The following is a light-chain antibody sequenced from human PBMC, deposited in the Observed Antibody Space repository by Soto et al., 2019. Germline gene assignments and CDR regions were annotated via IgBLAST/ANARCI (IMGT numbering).Light chain of an antibody. CDR2: ANI. CDR1: SSNIGAGYD. J-gene: IGLJ1*01. Sequence: QSVLTQPPSVSGAPGPRVTISCTGSSSNIGAGYDVHWYQQLPGTAPKLLIYANINRPAGVPDRFSGSKSGTSASLAITGLQAEDEADYYCQSYDSSPSGYVFGTGTKVTVL. CDR3: QSYDSSPSGYV. V-gene: IGLV1-40*01.